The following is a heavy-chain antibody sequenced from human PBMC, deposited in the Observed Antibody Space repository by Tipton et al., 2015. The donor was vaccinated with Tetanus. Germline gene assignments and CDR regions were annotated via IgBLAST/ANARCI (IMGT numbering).Heavy chain of an antibody. Sequence: LRLSCTVSGGSISSGTYYWGWIRQPPGKGLEWIGSIYFSGNTYYNPSLKSRATVSVDTAKNQFSLMLSSVTSRDTAVYYCARDRGFYTSGWWARYFDSWGQGILVTVSS. J-gene: IGHJ4*02. CDR3: ARDRGFYTSGWWARYFDS. D-gene: IGHD6-19*01. V-gene: IGHV4-39*02. CDR2: IYFSGNT. CDR1: GGSISSGTYY.